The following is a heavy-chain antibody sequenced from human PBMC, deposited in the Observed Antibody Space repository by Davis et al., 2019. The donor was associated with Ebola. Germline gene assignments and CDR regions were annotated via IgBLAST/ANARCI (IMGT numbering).Heavy chain of an antibody. CDR2: ISYDGSNK. D-gene: IGHD3-3*02. Sequence: GESLKISCAASGFTFSSYGMHWVRQAPGKGLEWVAVISYDGSNKYYADSVEGRFTISRDNSKNTLYLQMNSLRAEDTAVYYCARDGKVLDHSGHGMDVWGQGTTVTVSS. CDR3: ARDGKVLDHSGHGMDV. CDR1: GFTFSSYG. J-gene: IGHJ6*02. V-gene: IGHV3-30*03.